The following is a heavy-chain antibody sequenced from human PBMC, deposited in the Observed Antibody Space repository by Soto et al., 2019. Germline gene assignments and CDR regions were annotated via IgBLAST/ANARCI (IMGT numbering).Heavy chain of an antibody. CDR1: GGSISSGGYY. Sequence: QVQLQESGPGLVKPSQTLSLTCTVSGGSISSGGYYWSWIRQHPGKGLEWIGYIYYSGSTYYNPSLKSRVTISVDTSKNQFSLKLSSGTAADTAVYYCAREERFLEIYNWFDPWGQGTLVTVSS. V-gene: IGHV4-31*03. D-gene: IGHD3-3*01. CDR3: AREERFLEIYNWFDP. J-gene: IGHJ5*02. CDR2: IYYSGST.